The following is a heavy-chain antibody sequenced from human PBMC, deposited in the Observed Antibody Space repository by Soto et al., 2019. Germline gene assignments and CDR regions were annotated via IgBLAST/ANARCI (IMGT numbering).Heavy chain of an antibody. Sequence: SETLSLTCNVSGGSMNNYYWSWIRQPAGKGLEWIGRIYFRGSSIINPSLRGRVTMSIDMSKNQVSLQLSSVTAADTAVYYCAREWFSRNNWFDPWGQGTLVTVS. CDR2: IYFRGSS. J-gene: IGHJ5*02. V-gene: IGHV4-4*07. CDR1: GGSMNNYY. CDR3: AREWFSRNNWFDP. D-gene: IGHD3-22*01.